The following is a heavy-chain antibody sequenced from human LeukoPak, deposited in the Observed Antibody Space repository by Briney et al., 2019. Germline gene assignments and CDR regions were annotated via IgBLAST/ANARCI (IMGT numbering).Heavy chain of an antibody. V-gene: IGHV3-11*05. CDR1: GFXFSGYY. D-gene: IGHD4-17*01. Sequence: GGSLRLSCAASGFXFSGYYMSWIRQAPGKGLEWVSYISSSSYTNYADSVKGRFTISRDNAKNSLYLQMNSLRAEDTAVYYCARAGGDYGERYDYWGQGTLVTVSS. CDR2: ISSSSYT. CDR3: ARAGGDYGERYDY. J-gene: IGHJ4*02.